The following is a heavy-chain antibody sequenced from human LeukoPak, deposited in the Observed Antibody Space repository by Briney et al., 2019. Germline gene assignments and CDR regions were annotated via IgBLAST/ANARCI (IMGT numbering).Heavy chain of an antibody. J-gene: IGHJ4*02. CDR1: GFTFSDYY. CDR2: ISSSGSTI. V-gene: IGHV3-11*01. D-gene: IGHD5-12*01. Sequence: GGSLRLSCAASGFTFSDYYMNWIRQAPGKGLEWVSYISSSGSTIYYADSVKGRFTISRDNAKNSLYLQMNSLRAEDTAVYYCARSIYSGYDPLLSYWGQGTLVTVSS. CDR3: ARSIYSGYDPLLSY.